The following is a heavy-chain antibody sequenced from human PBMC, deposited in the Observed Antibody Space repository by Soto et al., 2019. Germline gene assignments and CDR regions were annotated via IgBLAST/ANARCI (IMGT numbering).Heavy chain of an antibody. D-gene: IGHD6-6*01. J-gene: IGHJ4*02. Sequence: SETLSLTCTVSGASVSSGSFYWSWIRQPPGKGLEWIGFIYNSVTFSYNSSLKSRVTISVDTSNHQFSLKLRSVTAADTAVHFCARVPLGYSSSHHFDFWGQGALVTVSS. V-gene: IGHV4-61*01. CDR1: GASVSSGSFY. CDR3: ARVPLGYSSSHHFDF. CDR2: IYNSVTF.